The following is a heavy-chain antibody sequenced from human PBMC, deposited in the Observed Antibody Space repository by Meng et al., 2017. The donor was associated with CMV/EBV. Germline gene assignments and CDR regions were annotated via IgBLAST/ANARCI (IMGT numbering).Heavy chain of an antibody. D-gene: IGHD4-17*01. CDR1: GFTFDDYG. Sequence: GESLKTPCAAPGFTFDDYGMSWVRQAPGKGLEWVSGINWNGGSTGYADSVKGRFTISRDNAKNSLYLRMNSLRAEDTALYYCARGRTTVTTQAGNDYWGQGTLVTVSS. CDR3: ARGRTTVTTQAGNDY. CDR2: INWNGGST. V-gene: IGHV3-20*04. J-gene: IGHJ4*02.